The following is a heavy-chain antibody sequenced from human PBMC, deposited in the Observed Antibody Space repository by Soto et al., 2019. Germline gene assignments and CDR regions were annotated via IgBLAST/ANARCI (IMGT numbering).Heavy chain of an antibody. CDR3: AREVYYDSSGYYYYYYGMDV. CDR1: GFTFSDYY. J-gene: IGHJ6*02. Sequence: LSLTCAASGFTFSDYYMSWIRQAPGKGLEWVSYISSSGSTIYYADSVKGRFTISRDNAKNSLYLQLNSLRAEDTAVYYCAREVYYDSSGYYYYYYGMDVWGQGTTVTVSS. V-gene: IGHV3-11*01. D-gene: IGHD3-22*01. CDR2: ISSSGSTI.